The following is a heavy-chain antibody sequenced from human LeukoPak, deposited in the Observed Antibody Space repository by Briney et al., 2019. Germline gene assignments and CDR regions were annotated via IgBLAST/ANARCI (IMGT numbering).Heavy chain of an antibody. Sequence: SVKVSCKASGGTFSSYAISWVRQAPGQGLEWMGRIIPILGIANYAQKFQGRVTMTRDTSTSTVYMELSSLRSEDTAVYYCARFSGLGAFDIWGQGTMVTVSS. CDR2: IIPILGIA. V-gene: IGHV1-69*04. CDR1: GGTFSSYA. J-gene: IGHJ3*02. CDR3: ARFSGLGAFDI. D-gene: IGHD6-25*01.